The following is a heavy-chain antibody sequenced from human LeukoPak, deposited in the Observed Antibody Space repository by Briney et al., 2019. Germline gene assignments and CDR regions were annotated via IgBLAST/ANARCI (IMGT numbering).Heavy chain of an antibody. D-gene: IGHD5-12*01. CDR1: GGSISSHY. Sequence: SETLSLTCTVSGGSISSHYWTWIRQPPGKGLEWIGEVNHSGSTNYNPSLKSRVTISVDTSKNQFSLKLSSVTAADTAVYYCARGLQRWLRWVWFDPWGQGTLVTVSS. V-gene: IGHV4-34*01. J-gene: IGHJ5*02. CDR3: ARGLQRWLRWVWFDP. CDR2: VNHSGST.